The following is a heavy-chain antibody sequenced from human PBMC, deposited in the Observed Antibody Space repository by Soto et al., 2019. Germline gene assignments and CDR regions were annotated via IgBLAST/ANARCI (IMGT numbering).Heavy chain of an antibody. CDR3: AKDAYTPIRTAAHDSGAVDH. D-gene: IGHD3-16*01. V-gene: IGHV3-30*18. Sequence: QVQLVESGGGVVQPGRSLRLSCATSGFTFRFYDMQWVRQAPGKGLEWVAIISRDGNNKHYGDSVKGRFTISRDNSKNTLSLQMHSLRGEDTAVYYCAKDAYTPIRTAAHDSGAVDHWGRGALVTVSS. CDR2: ISRDGNNK. CDR1: GFTFRFYD. J-gene: IGHJ4*02.